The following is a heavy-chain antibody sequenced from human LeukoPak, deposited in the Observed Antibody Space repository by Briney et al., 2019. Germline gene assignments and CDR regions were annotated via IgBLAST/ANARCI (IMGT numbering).Heavy chain of an antibody. CDR2: IYSGGST. D-gene: IGHD6-13*01. CDR1: VFTVSSNY. J-gene: IGHJ3*02. Sequence: PGGSLRLSCAASVFTVSSNYMSWVRQARGRGLEWVSVIYSGGSTYYADSVKGRFTISRDNSKNTLYLQMNSLRAEDTAVYYCAGRQLVRLADAFDIWGQGTMVTVSS. CDR3: AGRQLVRLADAFDI. V-gene: IGHV3-53*01.